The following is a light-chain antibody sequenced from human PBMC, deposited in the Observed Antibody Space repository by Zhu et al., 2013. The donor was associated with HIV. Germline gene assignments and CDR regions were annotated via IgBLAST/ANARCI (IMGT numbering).Light chain of an antibody. Sequence: DIQLTQSPSFLSASVGDRVTITCRASHDIGRYLAWYQQKPGKAPKLLIYEASTLQSGVPSRFSGSGSGTEFTLTISSLQPEDFATYYCQHYNTFSPTFGRGPNWISN. CDR1: HDIGRY. V-gene: IGKV1-9*01. J-gene: IGKJ2*01. CDR2: EAS. CDR3: QHYNTFSPT.